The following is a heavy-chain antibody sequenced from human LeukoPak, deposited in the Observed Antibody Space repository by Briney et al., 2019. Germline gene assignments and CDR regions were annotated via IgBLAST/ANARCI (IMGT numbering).Heavy chain of an antibody. J-gene: IGHJ4*02. CDR3: ARAFSSGIAVAGTGYYFDY. CDR1: GYTFTSYC. D-gene: IGHD6-19*01. V-gene: IGHV1-18*01. Sequence: ASVKVSCKASGYTFTSYCISWVRQAPGQGLDWMGWISAYNGNTNYEQKLQGRVTMTTDTCTSTDYMELRSLRSDDTAVYYCARAFSSGIAVAGTGYYFDYWGQGTLVTVSS. CDR2: ISAYNGNT.